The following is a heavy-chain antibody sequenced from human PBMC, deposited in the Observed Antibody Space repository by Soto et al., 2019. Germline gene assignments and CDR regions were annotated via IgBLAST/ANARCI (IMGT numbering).Heavy chain of an antibody. CDR3: AGEGLRYFDWLRPDYYYGMDV. CDR2: ISSSGSTI. V-gene: IGHV3-48*03. J-gene: IGHJ6*02. CDR1: GFTFSSYE. Sequence: GGSLRLSCAASGFTFSSYEMNWVRQAPGKGLEWVSYISSSGSTIYYADSVKGRFTISRDNAKNSLYLQMNSLRAEDTAVYYCAGEGLRYFDWLRPDYYYGMDVWGQGTTVTVSS. D-gene: IGHD3-9*01.